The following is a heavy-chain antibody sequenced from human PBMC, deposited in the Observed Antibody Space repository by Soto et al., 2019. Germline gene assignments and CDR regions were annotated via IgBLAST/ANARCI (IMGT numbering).Heavy chain of an antibody. Sequence: RLSCAASGFTFSSYWMHWVRQAPGKGLVWVSRINSDGSSTSYADSVKGRFTISRDNAKNTLYLQMNSLRAEDTAVYYCARVLTIRRPMDVWGQGTTVTVSS. D-gene: IGHD1-1*01. CDR3: ARVLTIRRPMDV. CDR1: GFTFSSYW. J-gene: IGHJ6*02. CDR2: INSDGSST. V-gene: IGHV3-74*01.